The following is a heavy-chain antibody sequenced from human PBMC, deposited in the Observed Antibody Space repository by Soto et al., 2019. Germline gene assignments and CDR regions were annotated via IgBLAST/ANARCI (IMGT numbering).Heavy chain of an antibody. Sequence: SETLSLTCTVSGGSISSGDYYWSWIRQPPGKGLEWIGYIYYSGSTYYNPSLKSRVTISVDTSKNQFSLKLSSVTAADTAVYYCARAARSYYDSSGYYHFYVGWFDPWGQGTLVTVSS. CDR3: ARAARSYYDSSGYYHFYVGWFDP. CDR2: IYYSGST. V-gene: IGHV4-30-4*01. CDR1: GGSISSGDYY. J-gene: IGHJ5*02. D-gene: IGHD3-22*01.